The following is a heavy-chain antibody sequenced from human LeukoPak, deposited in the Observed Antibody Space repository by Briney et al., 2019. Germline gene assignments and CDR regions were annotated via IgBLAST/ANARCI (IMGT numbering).Heavy chain of an antibody. D-gene: IGHD1-26*01. CDR2: ISYSGST. Sequence: SETLSLTCTVSDGSISRRTYYWGWIRQPPGEGLEWIGSISYSGSTSYNPSLKSRVTISIDTSKNQFSLRLSSVTAADTAVYYCARYEGGTMFDYWGQGTLVAVSS. J-gene: IGHJ4*02. CDR3: ARYEGGTMFDY. CDR1: DGSISRRTYY. V-gene: IGHV4-39*01.